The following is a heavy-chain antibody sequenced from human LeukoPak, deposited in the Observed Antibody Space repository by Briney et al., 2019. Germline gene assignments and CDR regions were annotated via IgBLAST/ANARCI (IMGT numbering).Heavy chain of an antibody. CDR3: ARETVVILNFDY. Sequence: PSETVSLTCTVSGGSISSGSYYWSWIRQPAGKGLEWIGRIYTSGSTNYNPSLKSRVTISVDTSKNQSSLKLSSVTAADTAVYYCARETVVILNFDYWGQGTLVTVSS. D-gene: IGHD4-23*01. J-gene: IGHJ4*02. CDR1: GGSISSGSYY. CDR2: IYTSGST. V-gene: IGHV4-61*02.